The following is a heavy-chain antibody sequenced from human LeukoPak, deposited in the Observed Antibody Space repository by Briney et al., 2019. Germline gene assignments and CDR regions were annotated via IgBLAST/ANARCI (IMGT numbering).Heavy chain of an antibody. CDR2: FYASGST. J-gene: IGHJ4*02. CDR1: GGSIISYY. Sequence: SETLSLTCTVSGGSIISYYWSWIRQPAGKGLEWVGHFYASGSTNYNPSLKSRVTMSVDTSKNQFSLKLNSVTAADTAVYYCARVISSGWYYFDYWGQGTLVTVSS. D-gene: IGHD6-19*01. CDR3: ARVISSGWYYFDY. V-gene: IGHV4-4*07.